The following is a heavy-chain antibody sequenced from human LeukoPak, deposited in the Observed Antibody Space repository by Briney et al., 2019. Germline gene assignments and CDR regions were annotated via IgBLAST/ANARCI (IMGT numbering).Heavy chain of an antibody. V-gene: IGHV4-34*01. CDR3: ARGTTVTTGDY. Sequence: PTETLCLTCAVYGGSFSGYYWTWIRQPPGKGLEWIGEISHSGSTNCNPSLKSRVTISVDTSKNQFSLKLNSVTAADTAVYYCARGTTVTTGDYWGQGTLVTVSS. J-gene: IGHJ4*02. CDR2: ISHSGST. D-gene: IGHD4-17*01. CDR1: GGSFSGYY.